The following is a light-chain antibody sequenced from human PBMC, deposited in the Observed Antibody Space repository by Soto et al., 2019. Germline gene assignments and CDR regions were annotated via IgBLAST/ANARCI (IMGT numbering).Light chain of an antibody. CDR1: QSISSY. CDR2: APS. Sequence: DIQMTQSPSSLSASVGDRVTITCRASQSISSYLNWYQQKPGKDPKLLIYAPSSLQSGVPSRFMRSGSGTDFPLTISSLQPEDFATYYCQQNYSTPPLFGQGTKLEIK. CDR3: QQNYSTPPL. J-gene: IGKJ2*01. V-gene: IGKV1-39*01.